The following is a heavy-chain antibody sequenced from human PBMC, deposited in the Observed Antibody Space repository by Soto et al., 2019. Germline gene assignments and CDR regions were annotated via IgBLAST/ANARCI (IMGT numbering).Heavy chain of an antibody. V-gene: IGHV1-8*02. CDR3: AREVVEVTSRWLDP. J-gene: IGHJ5*02. CDR1: GFTFTTND. Sequence: QVQLVQSGAEMKTPGASVKVSCKARGFTFTTNDIHWVRQAPGQRLEWMGWMNVNTDSTDSAEDFEGRLTMTWNTSISTAYMELTDLTAEDTAVYYCAREVVEVTSRWLDPWGQETHLTVSS. CDR2: MNVNTDST. D-gene: IGHD2-15*01.